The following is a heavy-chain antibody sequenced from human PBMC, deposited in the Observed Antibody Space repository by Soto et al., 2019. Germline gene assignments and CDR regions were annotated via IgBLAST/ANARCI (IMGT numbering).Heavy chain of an antibody. J-gene: IGHJ4*02. CDR2: ISGSGGST. Sequence: GGSLRLSCAASGFTFSSYAMSWVRQAPGKGLEWVSAISGSGGSTYYADSVKGRFTISRDNSKNTLYLQMNSLRAEDTAVYYCAKEAPYDFWSGYYPDGHWGQGTLVTVSS. CDR1: GFTFSSYA. CDR3: AKEAPYDFWSGYYPDGH. V-gene: IGHV3-23*01. D-gene: IGHD3-3*01.